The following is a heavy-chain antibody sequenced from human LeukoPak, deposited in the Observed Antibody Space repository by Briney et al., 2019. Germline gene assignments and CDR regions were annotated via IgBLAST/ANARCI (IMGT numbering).Heavy chain of an antibody. CDR3: AREGDGDYYYGMDV. J-gene: IGHJ6*02. V-gene: IGHV1-18*01. CDR1: GYTFTSYG. CDR2: ISAYNGNT. Sequence: ASVKVSCKASGYTFTSYGISWVRQAPGQGLEWMGWISAYNGNTNYAQMFQGRVTMTTDTSTSTAYMELSSLRSEDTAVYYCAREGDGDYYYGMDVWGQGTTVTVSS. D-gene: IGHD4-17*01.